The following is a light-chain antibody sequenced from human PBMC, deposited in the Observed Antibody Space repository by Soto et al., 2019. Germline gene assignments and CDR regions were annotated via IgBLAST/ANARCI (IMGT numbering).Light chain of an antibody. CDR3: SLYTSSNSYV. V-gene: IGLV2-14*01. J-gene: IGLJ1*01. CDR1: SSDIGGYNY. Sequence: QSALTQPASVSGSPGQSITISCTGTSSDIGGYNYVYWYQQHPGRAPNLMIYEVTNRPSGVSNRFSGSKSGNTASLTISGLQVDYEADYSCSLYTSSNSYVFGRWTKV. CDR2: EVT.